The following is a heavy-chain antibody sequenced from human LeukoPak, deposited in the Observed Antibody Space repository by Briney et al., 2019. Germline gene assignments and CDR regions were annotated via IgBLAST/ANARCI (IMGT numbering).Heavy chain of an antibody. J-gene: IGHJ4*02. CDR3: ARDNVQLSHFDY. D-gene: IGHD2-2*01. V-gene: IGHV1-18*01. Sequence: ASVKVSCKASGYTFTSYGISWVRQAPGQGLEWMGWISACNGNTNYAQKLQGRVTMTTDTSTSTAYMELRSLRSDDTAVYYCARDNVQLSHFDYWGQGTLVTVSS. CDR1: GYTFTSYG. CDR2: ISACNGNT.